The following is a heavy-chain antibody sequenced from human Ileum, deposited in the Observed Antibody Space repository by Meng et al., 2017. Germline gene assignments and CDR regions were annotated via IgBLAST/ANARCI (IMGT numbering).Heavy chain of an antibody. CDR3: AGRYSSGWYVH. D-gene: IGHD6-19*01. V-gene: IGHV3-53*02. CDR1: GFTVSSNY. J-gene: IGHJ4*02. Sequence: EVHLVETGGGLVQPGESLKLSWAASGFTVSSNYISWVRQAPGKGLEWVSVIYAGGTTYYADSVKGRFTISRDDSKNTVFLQMNSLRGEDTAVYYCAGRYSSGWYVHWGQGTLVTVSS. CDR2: IYAGGTT.